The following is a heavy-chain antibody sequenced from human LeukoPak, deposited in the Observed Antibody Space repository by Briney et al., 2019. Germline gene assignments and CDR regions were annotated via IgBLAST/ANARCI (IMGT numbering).Heavy chain of an antibody. J-gene: IGHJ4*02. Sequence: GGSLRLSCAASGFTFSNYAMSWVRQAPGKGLEWVSGIGGSGGSTNYADSVKGRFTISRDNSKNTLYLQMNSLRAEDTAVYYCAKDEGAAGLDYWGQGTLVTVSS. CDR3: AKDEGAAGLDY. V-gene: IGHV3-23*01. CDR1: GFTFSNYA. D-gene: IGHD6-13*01. CDR2: IGGSGGST.